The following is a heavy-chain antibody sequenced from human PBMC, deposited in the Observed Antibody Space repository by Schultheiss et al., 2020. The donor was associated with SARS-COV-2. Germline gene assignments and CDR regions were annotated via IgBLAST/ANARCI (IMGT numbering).Heavy chain of an antibody. V-gene: IGHV4-30-2*01. J-gene: IGHJ4*02. CDR3: ARLERWLQSV. CDR2: IYHSGST. D-gene: IGHD5-24*01. Sequence: SQTLSLTCAVSGGSISSGGYSWSWIRQPPGKGLEWIGYIYHSGSTYYNPSLKSRVTISVDTSKNQFSLKLSSVTAADTAVYYCARLERWLQSVWGQGTLVTVSS. CDR1: GGSISSGGYS.